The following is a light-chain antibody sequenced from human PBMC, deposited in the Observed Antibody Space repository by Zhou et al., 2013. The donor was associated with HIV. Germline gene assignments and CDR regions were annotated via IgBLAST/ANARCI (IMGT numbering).Light chain of an antibody. J-gene: IGKJ1*01. Sequence: DIQMTQSPSTLSASVGDRVTITCRASQSISSWLAWYQQKPGKAPKLLIYKASSLESGVPSRFSGSGSGTDFTLTIAGLQSEDYATYYCLQDYGYPRTFGQGTKVEMK. CDR2: KAS. CDR1: QSISSW. V-gene: IGKV1-5*03. CDR3: LQDYGYPRT.